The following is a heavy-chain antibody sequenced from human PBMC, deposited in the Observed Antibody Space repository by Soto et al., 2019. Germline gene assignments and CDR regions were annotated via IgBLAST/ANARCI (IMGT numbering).Heavy chain of an antibody. CDR2: IIPILGIA. Sequence: QVQLVQSGAEVKKPGSSVKVSCKASGGTFSSYTISWVRQAPGQGLEWMGRIIPILGIANYAQKFQGRVTITADKSTSTAYMELSSLRSEDTAVYYCARGGTDNSGYWNYWGQGTLVTVSS. CDR1: GGTFSSYT. D-gene: IGHD3-22*01. V-gene: IGHV1-69*02. CDR3: ARGGTDNSGYWNY. J-gene: IGHJ4*02.